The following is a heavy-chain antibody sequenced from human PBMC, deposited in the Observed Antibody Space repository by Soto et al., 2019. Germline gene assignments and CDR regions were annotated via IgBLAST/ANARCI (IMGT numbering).Heavy chain of an antibody. CDR3: ARQTPPRGYCSSTSCYGKFDY. CDR2: INHSGST. Sequence: SETLSLTCAVYGGSFSGYYWSWIRQPPGKGLEWIGEINHSGSTNYNPSLKSRVTISVDTSKNQFSLKLSSVTAADTAVYYCARQTPPRGYCSSTSCYGKFDYWGQGTLVTVSS. V-gene: IGHV4-34*01. J-gene: IGHJ4*02. D-gene: IGHD2-2*01. CDR1: GGSFSGYY.